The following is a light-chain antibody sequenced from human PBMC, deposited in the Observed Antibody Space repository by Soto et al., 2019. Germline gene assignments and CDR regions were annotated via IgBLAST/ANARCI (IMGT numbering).Light chain of an antibody. CDR2: EVN. Sequence: QSALTQPPSASGSPGQSVTISCTGTSSDVGGNNYVSWYQQHPGKAPKLVIFEVNKRPSGVPDRFSGSKSGNTASLTVSGLQTEDEADYYCNSYAGSNSFVFGTGTKLTVL. CDR3: NSYAGSNSFV. V-gene: IGLV2-8*01. CDR1: SSDVGGNNY. J-gene: IGLJ1*01.